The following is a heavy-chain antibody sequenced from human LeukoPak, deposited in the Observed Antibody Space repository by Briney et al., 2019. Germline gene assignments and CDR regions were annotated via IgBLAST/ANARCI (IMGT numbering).Heavy chain of an antibody. D-gene: IGHD2-2*01. Sequence: SETLSLTCAVYGGSFSGYYWSWIRQPPGRGLEWIEEINHSGSTNYNPSLKSRVTISVDTSKNQFSLKLSSVTAADTAVYYCARGLVVVVPAAIGSDAFDIWGQGTMVTVSS. CDR3: ARGLVVVVPAAIGSDAFDI. CDR2: INHSGST. V-gene: IGHV4-34*01. J-gene: IGHJ3*02. CDR1: GGSFSGYY.